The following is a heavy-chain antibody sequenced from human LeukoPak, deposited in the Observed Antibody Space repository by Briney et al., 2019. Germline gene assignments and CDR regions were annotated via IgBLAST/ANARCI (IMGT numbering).Heavy chain of an antibody. J-gene: IGHJ4*02. V-gene: IGHV1-2*02. CDR2: INPNSGGT. CDR1: GYTFTGYY. D-gene: IGHD3-3*01. Sequence: ASVKVSCKASGYTFTGYYMHWVRQAPGQGLEWMGWINPNSGGTNYAQKFQGRVTMTRDTSISTAYMELSRLRSDDTAVYYCARAPSEWLLYPSLFDYWGQGTLVTVSS. CDR3: ARAPSEWLLYPSLFDY.